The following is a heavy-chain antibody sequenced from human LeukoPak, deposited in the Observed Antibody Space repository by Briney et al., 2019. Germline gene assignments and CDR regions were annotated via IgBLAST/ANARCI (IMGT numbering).Heavy chain of an antibody. CDR3: ARLNYLAGYYFDY. D-gene: IGHD1-7*01. CDR1: GGSISSYY. J-gene: IGHJ4*02. Sequence: KASETLSLTCTVSGGSISSYYWSWIRQPPGKGLEWIGYIYYSGSTNYNPSLKSRVTISVDTSKNQFSLKLSSVTAADTAVYYCARLNYLAGYYFDYWGPGTLVTVSS. V-gene: IGHV4-59*12. CDR2: IYYSGST.